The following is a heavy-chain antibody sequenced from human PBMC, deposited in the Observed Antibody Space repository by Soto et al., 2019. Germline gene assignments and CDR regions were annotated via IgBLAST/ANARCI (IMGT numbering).Heavy chain of an antibody. CDR2: ISAYNGNT. CDR1: GYTFTSYG. Sequence: VASVKVSCKASGYTFTSYGISWVRQAPGQGLEWMGWISAYNGNTNYAQKLQGRVTMTTDTSTSTAYMELRSLRSDDTAVYYCARDVRGDHPEFELLWFGGPFDDPGQGTRVTVSS. J-gene: IGHJ4*02. D-gene: IGHD3-10*01. CDR3: ARDVRGDHPEFELLWFGGPFDD. V-gene: IGHV1-18*01.